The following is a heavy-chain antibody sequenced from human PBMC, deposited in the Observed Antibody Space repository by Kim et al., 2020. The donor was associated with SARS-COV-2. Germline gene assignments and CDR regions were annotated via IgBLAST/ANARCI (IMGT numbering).Heavy chain of an antibody. J-gene: IGHJ4*02. CDR1: GGSITANNYY. CDR3: VRHDGYANGWLASIIDY. V-gene: IGHV4-39*01. D-gene: IGHD6-19*01. Sequence: SETLSLTCTVSGGSITANNYYWGWVRQSPGKGLEWIASIHRRGGTYYNPSLKSRVTISRDTAKNQFSLTLTSATAADTAVFYCVRHDGYANGWLASIIDYWGQGILVTVSS. CDR2: IHRRGGT.